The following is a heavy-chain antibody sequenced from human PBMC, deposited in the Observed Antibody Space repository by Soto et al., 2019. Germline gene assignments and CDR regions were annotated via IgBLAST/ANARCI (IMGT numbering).Heavy chain of an antibody. Sequence: QVQLQESVPGLSKPSETLSLTSTVSGDSFTGYYWHWIRQPPGKGLEWIGYIYYNGNTNYNPSLKSRVNKSIDTSNTQFTLKLSSVTAADTAIYYGDRHRRYYHDSRDAFAVCGQGTMVTVCS. J-gene: IGHJ3*01. V-gene: IGHV4-59*08. CDR1: GDSFTGYY. CDR2: IYYNGNT. CDR3: DRHRRYYHDSRDAFAV. D-gene: IGHD3-22*01.